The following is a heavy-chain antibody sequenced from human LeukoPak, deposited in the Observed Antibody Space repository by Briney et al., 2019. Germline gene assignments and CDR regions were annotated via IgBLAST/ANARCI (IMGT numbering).Heavy chain of an antibody. CDR1: GFTFSSYS. J-gene: IGHJ4*02. Sequence: GSLRLSCAASGFTFSSYSMNWVRQAPGKGLEWVGTIYYSGTTYYNPSLKSRVTISVDTSKNQFSLNLSSVTAADTAVYYCARAPDSKYSSSWLPFDYWGQGTLVTVSS. V-gene: IGHV4-39*07. CDR2: IYYSGTT. CDR3: ARAPDSKYSSSWLPFDY. D-gene: IGHD6-13*01.